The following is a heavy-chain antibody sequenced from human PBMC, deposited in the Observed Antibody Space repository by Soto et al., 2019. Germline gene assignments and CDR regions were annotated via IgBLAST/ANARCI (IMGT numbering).Heavy chain of an antibody. CDR3: ATMFDCSGGSCHRAPTES. J-gene: IGHJ5*02. CDR2: IIPFISIT. V-gene: IGHV1-69*02. D-gene: IGHD2-15*01. CDR1: GGTFSSYT. Sequence: QVQLVQSGAEVKKPGSSVKVSCKSSGGTFSSYTITWVRQAPGQGLEWVGRIIPFISITNYAQKFQGRVTITADKSSSTAYMELNSLRSDDTAVYYCATMFDCSGGSCHRAPTESWGQGTLVTVSS.